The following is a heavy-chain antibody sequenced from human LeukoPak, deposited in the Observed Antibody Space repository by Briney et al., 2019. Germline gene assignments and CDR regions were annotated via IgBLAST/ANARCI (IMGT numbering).Heavy chain of an antibody. Sequence: PSETLSLTCTVSGGSISSYYWSWIRQPAGKRLEWIGRIYTSGSTNYNPSLKSRVTMSVDTSKNQFSLKLSSVTAADTAVYYCARASYSYDINGWVPFDYWGQGTLVTVSS. D-gene: IGHD3-22*01. V-gene: IGHV4-4*07. CDR1: GGSISSYY. J-gene: IGHJ4*02. CDR3: ARASYSYDINGWVPFDY. CDR2: IYTSGST.